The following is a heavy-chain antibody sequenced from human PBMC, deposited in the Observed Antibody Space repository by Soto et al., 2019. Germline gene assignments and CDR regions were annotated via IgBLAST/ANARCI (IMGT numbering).Heavy chain of an antibody. J-gene: IGHJ4*02. Sequence: SETLSLTCTVSGGSISSSSYYCGWIRQPPGKGLEWIGSIYYSGSTYYNPSLKSRVTISVDTSKNQFSLKLSSVTAADTAVYYCGNTARSSWWYGGGFGFWGKVTLVTVS. V-gene: IGHV4-39*07. CDR2: IYYSGST. CDR1: GGSISSSSYY. D-gene: IGHD6-19*01. CDR3: GNTARSSWWYGGGFGF.